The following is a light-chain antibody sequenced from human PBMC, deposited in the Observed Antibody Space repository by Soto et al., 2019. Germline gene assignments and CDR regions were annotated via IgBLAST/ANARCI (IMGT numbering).Light chain of an antibody. CDR2: DAS. V-gene: IGKV3-11*01. J-gene: IGKJ5*01. CDR3: QQRSNWPIT. CDR1: QSVSSY. Sequence: EIVLTQSPATLSLSPGERAALSCRASQSVSSYLAWYRQIPGQAPRLLIYDASKRATGIPDRFSGGGSGTDFTLTISSLEPEDFAVYYCQQRSNWPITFGQGTRLEI.